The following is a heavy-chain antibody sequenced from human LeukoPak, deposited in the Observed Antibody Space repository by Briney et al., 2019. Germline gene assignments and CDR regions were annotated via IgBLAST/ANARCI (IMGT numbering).Heavy chain of an antibody. D-gene: IGHD3-16*02. V-gene: IGHV4-59*08. CDR2: MLYSGST. Sequence: PSETLSLTCTVSGASISNFYWSWIRQAPGQGLEWIGYMLYSGSTNQKPSLRSRVTISVDTSKNQVSLKLSSVTAADTAVYARSDIWGSYRFLDYWGQGILVTVSS. CDR1: GASISNFY. CDR3: SDIWGSYRFLDY. J-gene: IGHJ4*01.